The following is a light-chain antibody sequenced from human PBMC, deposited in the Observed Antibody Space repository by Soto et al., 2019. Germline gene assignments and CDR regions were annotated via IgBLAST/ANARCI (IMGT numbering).Light chain of an antibody. J-gene: IGLJ1*01. Sequence: QSVLTQPPSVSAAPGQKVTISCSGSNSNIGNNYVSWYQQLPGTAPTLLIYENNKRPSGIPDRFSGSKSGTSGTLGITGLQTGDEADYYCGTWDSSLSAYVFGTGTKLTVL. CDR2: ENN. CDR1: NSNIGNNY. V-gene: IGLV1-51*02. CDR3: GTWDSSLSAYV.